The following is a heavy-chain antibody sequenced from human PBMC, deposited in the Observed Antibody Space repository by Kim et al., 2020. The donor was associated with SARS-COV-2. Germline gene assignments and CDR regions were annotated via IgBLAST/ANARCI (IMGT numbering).Heavy chain of an antibody. Sequence: GGSLRLSCAASGFTFDDYAMHWVRQAPGKGLEWVSGISWNSGSIGYADSVKGRFTISRANAKNSLYLQMNSLRAEDTALYYCAKGVGYCNSTSCYGHLYCYYYSMDVWGQGTTVTVSS. J-gene: IGHJ6*02. CDR3: AKGVGYCNSTSCYGHLYCYYYSMDV. CDR1: GFTFDDYA. CDR2: ISWNSGSI. D-gene: IGHD2-2*03. V-gene: IGHV3-9*01.